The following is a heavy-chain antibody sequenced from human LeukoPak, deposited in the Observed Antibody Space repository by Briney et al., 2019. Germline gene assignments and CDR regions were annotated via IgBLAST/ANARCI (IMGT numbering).Heavy chain of an antibody. CDR3: AKGVGYCSGGSCQQFDY. CDR1: GFTFSGYG. J-gene: IGHJ4*02. V-gene: IGHV3-23*01. Sequence: GALRLSCAASGFTFSGYGMSWVRQAPGKGLKWVSAISGSGGSTYYTDSVKGRITISRDNSKNTLYLQMNSLRAEDTAVYYCAKGVGYCSGGSCQQFDYWGQGTLVTVSS. D-gene: IGHD2-15*01. CDR2: ISGSGGST.